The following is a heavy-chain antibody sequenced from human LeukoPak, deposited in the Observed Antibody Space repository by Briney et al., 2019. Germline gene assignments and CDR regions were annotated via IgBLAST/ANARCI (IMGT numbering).Heavy chain of an antibody. CDR1: GGTFSSYA. D-gene: IGHD2-2*01. Sequence: GASVKVSCKASGGTFSSYAISWVRQAPGQGLEWMGGIIPIFGTANYAQKFQGRVTIIADESTSTAYMELSSLRSEDTAVYYCARGVVPAVTYYFDYWGQGTLVTVSS. V-gene: IGHV1-69*01. J-gene: IGHJ4*02. CDR2: IIPIFGTA. CDR3: ARGVVPAVTYYFDY.